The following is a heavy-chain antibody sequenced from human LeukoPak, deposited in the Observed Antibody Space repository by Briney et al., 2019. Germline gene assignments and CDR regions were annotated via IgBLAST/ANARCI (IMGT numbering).Heavy chain of an antibody. CDR3: AREPTGDY. Sequence: GGSLRLSCAASGFTFSSYSINWVRQAPGKGLEWVSSMSSGGTFMYYADSVKGRFTISRDNAKKSVFLQMNSLRAEDSAVYYCAREPTGDYWGQGMLVTVSS. V-gene: IGHV3-21*01. CDR2: MSSGGTFM. J-gene: IGHJ4*02. D-gene: IGHD1-1*01. CDR1: GFTFSSYS.